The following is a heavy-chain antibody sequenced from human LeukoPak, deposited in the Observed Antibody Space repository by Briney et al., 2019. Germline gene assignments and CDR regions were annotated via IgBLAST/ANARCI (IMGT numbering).Heavy chain of an antibody. CDR2: LHHSGST. J-gene: IGHJ4*02. D-gene: IGHD3-9*01. CDR3: ARKRADIWYYFDY. CDR1: GDSISSNYW. V-gene: IGHV4-4*02. Sequence: SETLSLTCSVSGDSISSNYWWSWVRQPPGKGLEWIGELHHSGSTNYSPSLKSRVTTSVDKSKNQFSLKLTSATAADTAVYYCARKRADIWYYFDYWGQGNLVTVSS.